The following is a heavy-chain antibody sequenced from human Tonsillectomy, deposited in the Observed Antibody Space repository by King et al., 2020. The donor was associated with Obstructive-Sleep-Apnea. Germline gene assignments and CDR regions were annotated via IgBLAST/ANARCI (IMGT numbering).Heavy chain of an antibody. J-gene: IGHJ6*02. CDR2: IYYTGIT. Sequence: VQLQESGPGLVKPSQTLSLTCTVSGGSISSRSYYWSWIRQPPGEGLEWIGFIYYTGITYYNPSVKSRVSISVDTSKNQFSLRLSSVTAADTAVYYCARVGIVGPTRFDYYGLDVWGQGTTVTVSS. CDR1: GGSISSRSYY. CDR3: ARVGIVGPTRFDYYGLDV. V-gene: IGHV4-30-4*01. D-gene: IGHD1-26*01.